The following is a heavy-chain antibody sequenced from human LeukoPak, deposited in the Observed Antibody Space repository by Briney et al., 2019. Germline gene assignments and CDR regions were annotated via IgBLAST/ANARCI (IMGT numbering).Heavy chain of an antibody. D-gene: IGHD3-22*01. J-gene: IGHJ4*02. V-gene: IGHV4-59*12. Sequence: SETLSLTCTVSGGYISVYYWSWIRQPPGKGLEWIGYIYDTWSTTYNPSLKSRVTISVDTSKNQFSLKLSSVTAADTAVYYCARDNYYDSSGWGQGTLVTVSS. CDR3: ARDNYYDSSG. CDR2: IYDTWST. CDR1: GGYISVYY.